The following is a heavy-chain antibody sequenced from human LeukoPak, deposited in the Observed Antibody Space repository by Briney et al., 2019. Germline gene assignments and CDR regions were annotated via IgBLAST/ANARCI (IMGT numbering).Heavy chain of an antibody. V-gene: IGHV3-7*01. D-gene: IGHD2-2*01. CDR3: ARDDRPAANSRDWFGP. Sequence: PGGSLRLSCAASGFSFSDYWMSWVRQAPGKGLEWVVNIKQDGSDKYYVGSVKGRFTISRDNAKKSLYLQMNSLRPEDTAVYYCARDDRPAANSRDWFGPWGQGTLVTVSS. CDR2: IKQDGSDK. CDR1: GFSFSDYW. J-gene: IGHJ5*02.